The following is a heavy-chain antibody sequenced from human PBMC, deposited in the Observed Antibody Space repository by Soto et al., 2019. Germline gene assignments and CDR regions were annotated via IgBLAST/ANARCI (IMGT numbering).Heavy chain of an antibody. V-gene: IGHV3-21*01. CDR1: GFTFSSYS. CDR3: ARGPYSSSWYGNDY. Sequence: EVQLVESGGGLVKPGGSLRLSCAASGFTFSSYSMNWVRQAPGKGLEGVSSISSSSSYIYYADSVKGRFTISRDNAKNSLYLQMASLRAEDTAVYYCARGPYSSSWYGNDYWGQGTLVTVAS. J-gene: IGHJ4*02. CDR2: ISSSSSYI. D-gene: IGHD6-13*01.